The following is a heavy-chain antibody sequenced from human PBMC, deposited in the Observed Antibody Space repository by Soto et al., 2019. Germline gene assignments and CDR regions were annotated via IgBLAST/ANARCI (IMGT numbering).Heavy chain of an antibody. V-gene: IGHV4-39*01. CDR1: GGSISSSTYY. D-gene: IGHD6-19*01. Sequence: KASETLSLTCTVSGGSISSSTYYWGWIRQSPGKGLEWIGSIFYSGTTYYNPSLKSRVTISVDTSKNQFSLRLNSVTAADTAVYYCARHVHSSGSGWCAFDIWGQGTMVTVSS. CDR3: ARHVHSSGSGWCAFDI. CDR2: IFYSGTT. J-gene: IGHJ3*02.